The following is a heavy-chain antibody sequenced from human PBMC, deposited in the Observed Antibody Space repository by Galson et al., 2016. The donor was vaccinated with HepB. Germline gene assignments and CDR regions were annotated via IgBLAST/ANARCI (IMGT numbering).Heavy chain of an antibody. CDR1: GYTFTSYD. Sequence: SVKVSCKASGYTFTSYDINWVRQASGQGLEWMGWMNLNTGNTVYGHQFQGRVTMTRNTSISTAYMELSSLRSEDTAVYFCARSYYYDSHYYYYGMDVWGQGTTVTVSS. J-gene: IGHJ6*02. D-gene: IGHD3-22*01. V-gene: IGHV1-8*01. CDR2: MNLNTGNT. CDR3: ARSYYYDSHYYYYGMDV.